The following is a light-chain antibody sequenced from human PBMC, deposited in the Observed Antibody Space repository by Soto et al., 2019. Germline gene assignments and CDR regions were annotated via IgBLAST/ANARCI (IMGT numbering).Light chain of an antibody. V-gene: IGKV3-11*01. CDR2: DAS. CDR3: QQRYNWPWT. J-gene: IGKJ1*01. Sequence: EIVLTQSPGTLPLYTGERATLSCRASQSIRNFLAWYQQKPGQAPRLLIYDASNRATGIPPRFSGSGSGTDFTLAISGLEPEDLAVYYCQQRYNWPWTFGQGTKVDIK. CDR1: QSIRNF.